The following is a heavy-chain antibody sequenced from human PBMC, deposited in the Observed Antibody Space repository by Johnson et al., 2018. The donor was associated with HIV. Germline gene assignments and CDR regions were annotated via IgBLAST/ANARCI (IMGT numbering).Heavy chain of an antibody. CDR3: AKVFSDNWNLASSLDDAFNI. Sequence: QLVESGGGLVQPGRSLRLSCAASGFTFDDYAMHWVRQAPGKGLEWVSGISWNSGSIGYADSVKGRFAVSRDDSKYTRYLQMSSLRVEDTAVYYCAKVFSDNWNLASSLDDAFNIWVQGTMVTVSS. CDR1: GFTFDDYA. D-gene: IGHD1-1*01. V-gene: IGHV3-9*01. J-gene: IGHJ3*02. CDR2: ISWNSGSI.